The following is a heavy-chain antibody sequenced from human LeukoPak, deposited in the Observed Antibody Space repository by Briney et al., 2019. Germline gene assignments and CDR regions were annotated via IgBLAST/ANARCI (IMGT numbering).Heavy chain of an antibody. J-gene: IGHJ3*02. CDR3: ARVLTARSGGYDAFDI. D-gene: IGHD6-25*01. CDR2: ISYDGSNK. CDR1: GFTFSSYA. Sequence: GGSLRLSCAASGFTFSSYAMHWVRQAPGKGLEWVAVISYDGSNKYYADSVKGRFTISRDNSKNTLYLQMNSLRAEDTAVYYCARVLTARSGGYDAFDIWGQGTMVTVSS. V-gene: IGHV3-30*04.